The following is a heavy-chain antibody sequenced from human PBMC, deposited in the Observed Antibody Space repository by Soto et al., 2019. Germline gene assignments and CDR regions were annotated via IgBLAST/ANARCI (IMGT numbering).Heavy chain of an antibody. D-gene: IGHD2-15*01. CDR2: IYYSGST. CDR3: ARPYIAATHWFDP. J-gene: IGHJ5*02. Sequence: SETLSLTCTVSGGSISSSGYYWGWIRQPPGKGLEWIGSIYYSGSTYYNPSLKSRVTISVDTSKNQFSLKLSSVTAADTAVYYCARPYIAATHWFDPWGQGTLVTVSS. CDR1: GGSISSSGYY. V-gene: IGHV4-39*01.